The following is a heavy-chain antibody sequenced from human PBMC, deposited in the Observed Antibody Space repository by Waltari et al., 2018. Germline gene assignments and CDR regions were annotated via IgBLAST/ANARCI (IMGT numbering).Heavy chain of an antibody. V-gene: IGHV4-4*07. CDR3: AREEIEKWGTWFDP. J-gene: IGHJ5*02. Sequence: QVQLQESGPGLVKPSETLSLICTVSGGSISNYYWSWIRQPAGKGLEWIGRTYTSGSTAYNPSLKSRVTMSLDTSKNQFSLKMTSVTAADTAVYYCAREEIEKWGTWFDPWGQGILVTVSS. CDR2: TYTSGST. CDR1: GGSISNYY. D-gene: IGHD3-16*01.